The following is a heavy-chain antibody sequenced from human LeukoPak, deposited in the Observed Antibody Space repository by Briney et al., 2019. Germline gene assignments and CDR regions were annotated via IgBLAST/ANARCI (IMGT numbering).Heavy chain of an antibody. Sequence: GGSLRLSCAASEFVFSDYYMSWIRQAPGKGLEWVSYISDSGSTIYYADSVKGRFTISRDNAKNSLYLQMNSLRADDTAVYYCARGLGLQLGSDYWGQGTLVTVSS. CDR2: ISDSGSTI. D-gene: IGHD5-18*01. CDR1: EFVFSDYY. CDR3: ARGLGLQLGSDY. V-gene: IGHV3-11*04. J-gene: IGHJ4*02.